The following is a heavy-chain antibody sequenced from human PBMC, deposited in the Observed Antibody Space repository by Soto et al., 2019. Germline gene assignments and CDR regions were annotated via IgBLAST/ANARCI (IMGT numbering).Heavy chain of an antibody. CDR3: SVAGPYYYYGMDV. CDR2: INHSGST. Sequence: SETLSLTCAVYGGSFSGYYWSWIRQPPGKGLEWIGEINHSGSTNYNPSLKSRVTISVDTSKNQFSLKLSSVTAADTAVYYCSVAGPYYYYGMDVWGQGTKVTVSS. V-gene: IGHV4-34*01. CDR1: GGSFSGYY. D-gene: IGHD6-19*01. J-gene: IGHJ6*02.